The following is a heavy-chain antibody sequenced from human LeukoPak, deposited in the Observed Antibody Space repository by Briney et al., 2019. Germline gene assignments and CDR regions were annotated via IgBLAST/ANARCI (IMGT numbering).Heavy chain of an antibody. D-gene: IGHD4-17*01. Sequence: GGSLRLSCAASGFTFSSYWMSWVRQAPGKGLEWVANIKQDGSEKYYVDSVKGRFTISRDNAKNSLYLQMNSLRAEDTAVYYCARDRGDYGQYYFDYWGQGTLVTVSS. CDR2: IKQDGSEK. CDR1: GFTFSSYW. J-gene: IGHJ4*02. V-gene: IGHV3-7*01. CDR3: ARDRGDYGQYYFDY.